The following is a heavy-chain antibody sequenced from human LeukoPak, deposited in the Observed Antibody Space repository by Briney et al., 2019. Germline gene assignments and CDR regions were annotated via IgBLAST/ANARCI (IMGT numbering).Heavy chain of an antibody. D-gene: IGHD6-6*01. V-gene: IGHV3-33*06. J-gene: IGHJ4*02. CDR1: GFTFSSYG. CDR2: IWYDGSNK. CDR3: AKDDYSTSFNF. Sequence: GGSLRLSCAASGFTFSSYGMHWVRQAPGKGLEWVAVIWYDGSNKYYADSVKGRFTISRDNSKNTLYLQMNSLRAEDTALYYCAKDDYSTSFNFWGQGTLVTVSS.